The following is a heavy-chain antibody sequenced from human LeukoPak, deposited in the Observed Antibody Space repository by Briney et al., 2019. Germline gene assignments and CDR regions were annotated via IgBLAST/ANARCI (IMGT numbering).Heavy chain of an antibody. CDR1: GYTFTGYY. Sequence: GASVKVSCKASGYTFTGYYMHWVRQAPGQGLEWMGWISAYNGNTNYAQKLQGRVTMTTDTSTSTAYMELRSLRSDDTAVYYCARSVAMVRGVYYYYYYMDVWGKGTTVTVSS. J-gene: IGHJ6*03. D-gene: IGHD3-10*01. V-gene: IGHV1-18*04. CDR3: ARSVAMVRGVYYYYYYMDV. CDR2: ISAYNGNT.